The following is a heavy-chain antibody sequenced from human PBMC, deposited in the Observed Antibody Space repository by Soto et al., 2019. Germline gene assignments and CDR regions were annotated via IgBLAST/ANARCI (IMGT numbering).Heavy chain of an antibody. CDR3: ARDSSSWYWLDT. D-gene: IGHD6-13*01. CDR2: IYYSGST. CDR1: GGSISSGDYY. J-gene: IGHJ5*02. V-gene: IGHV4-30-4*01. Sequence: SETLSLTCTVSGGSISSGDYYWSWIRQPPGKGLEWIGYIYYSGSTYYNPSLKSRVTISVDTSKNQFSLKLSSVTAADTAVYDCARDSSSWYWLDTGGQGTLVT.